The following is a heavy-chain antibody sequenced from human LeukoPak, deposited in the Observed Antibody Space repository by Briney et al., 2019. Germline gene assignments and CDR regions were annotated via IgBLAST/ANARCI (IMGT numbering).Heavy chain of an antibody. J-gene: IGHJ4*02. V-gene: IGHV3-43*01. CDR1: GFTFDDYT. CDR2: ISWDGGGT. D-gene: IGHD3-22*01. Sequence: GGSLRLSCAASGFTFDDYTMHWVRQAPGKGLEWVSLISWDGGGTYYADSVKGRFTISRDNSKNSLYLQMNSLRTEDTALYYCAKDGGNSHYYDSSGPSGFDYWGQGTLVTVSS. CDR3: AKDGGNSHYYDSSGPSGFDY.